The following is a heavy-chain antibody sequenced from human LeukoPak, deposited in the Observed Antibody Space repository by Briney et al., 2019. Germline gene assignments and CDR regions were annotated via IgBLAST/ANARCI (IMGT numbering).Heavy chain of an antibody. J-gene: IGHJ6*02. CDR1: GFTFSSYA. CDR2: ISYDGSNK. Sequence: GGSLRLSCAASGFTFSSYAMHWVRQAPGKGLEWVAVISYDGSNKYYADSVKGRFTISRDNSKNTLYLQMNSLRAEDTAVYYCARARIAARRYGMDVWGQGTTVTVSS. D-gene: IGHD6-6*01. V-gene: IGHV3-30-3*01. CDR3: ARARIAARRYGMDV.